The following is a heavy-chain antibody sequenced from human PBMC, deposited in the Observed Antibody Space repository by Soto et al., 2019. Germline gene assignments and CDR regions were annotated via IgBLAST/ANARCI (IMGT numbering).Heavy chain of an antibody. Sequence: QLQLQESGSGLVKPSQTLSLTCAVSGGSISSGGYSWSWIRQPPGKGLEWIGYIYHSGSTYYNPSLKSRVTISVDRSTNQFSLKLSSVTAADPAVYCCARASTTVTTLDYGGQGTLVTVSS. J-gene: IGHJ4*02. CDR3: ARASTTVTTLDY. V-gene: IGHV4-30-2*01. CDR2: IYHSGST. CDR1: GGSISSGGYS. D-gene: IGHD4-17*01.